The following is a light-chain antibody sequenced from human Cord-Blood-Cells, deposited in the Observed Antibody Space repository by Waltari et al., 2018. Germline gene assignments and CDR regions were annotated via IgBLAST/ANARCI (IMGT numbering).Light chain of an antibody. J-gene: IGKJ3*01. CDR2: WAS. Sequence: DIVMPQSPDSLAVSLGERTTINCKSSQSVLYSSNNKNYLAWYQQKPGQPPKLLIYWASTRESGVPDRFSGSGSGTDFTLTISSLQAEDVAVYYCQQYYSTLGTFGPGTKVDIK. V-gene: IGKV4-1*01. CDR3: QQYYSTLGT. CDR1: QSVLYSSNNKNY.